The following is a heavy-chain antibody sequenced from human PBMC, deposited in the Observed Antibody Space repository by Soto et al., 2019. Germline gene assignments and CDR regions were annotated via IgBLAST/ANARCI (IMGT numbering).Heavy chain of an antibody. D-gene: IGHD4-17*01. CDR2: ISGSGGST. CDR1: GFTFSSYA. J-gene: IGHJ4*02. V-gene: IGHV3-23*01. CDR3: AKDENYGDYSYYFDY. Sequence: GSLRLSCAASGFTFSSYAMSWVRQAPGKGLEWVSAISGSGGSTYYADSVKGRFTISRDNSKNTLYLQMNSLRAEDTAVYYCAKDENYGDYSYYFDYWGQGTLVTVSS.